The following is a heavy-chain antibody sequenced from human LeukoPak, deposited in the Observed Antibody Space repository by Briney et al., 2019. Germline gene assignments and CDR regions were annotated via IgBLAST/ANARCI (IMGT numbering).Heavy chain of an antibody. CDR1: GYTFTSYG. CDR2: INPSGGST. D-gene: IGHD4-17*01. CDR3: ARDYGDHGAFDY. V-gene: IGHV1-46*01. J-gene: IGHJ4*02. Sequence: ASVKVSCKASGYTFTSYGISWVRQAPGQGLEWMGIINPSGGSTSYAQKFQGRVTMTRDMSTSTVYMELSSLRSEDTAVYYCARDYGDHGAFDYWGQGTLVTVSS.